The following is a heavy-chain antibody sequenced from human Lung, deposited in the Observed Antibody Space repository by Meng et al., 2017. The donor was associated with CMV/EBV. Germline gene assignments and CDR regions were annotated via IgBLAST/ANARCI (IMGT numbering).Heavy chain of an antibody. V-gene: IGHV4-4*07. CDR2: IYINGDT. Sequence: QVHLQESGPGLVKPSGXLSLICSVSGVSISGFYWSWIRQPAGKGLEWIGRIYINGDTNYNPSLKSRVTISKDTSKNQISLRLTSVTAADTAIYYCATGSGDFDHWGRGTLVYVSS. J-gene: IGHJ4*02. CDR3: ATGSGDFDH. D-gene: IGHD1-26*01. CDR1: GVSISGFY.